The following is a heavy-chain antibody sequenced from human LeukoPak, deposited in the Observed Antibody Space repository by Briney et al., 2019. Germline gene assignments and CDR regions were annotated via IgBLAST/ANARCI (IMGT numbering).Heavy chain of an antibody. D-gene: IGHD2-8*01. CDR3: ARDIGGRYSWYYFDY. Sequence: SETLSLTCTVSGGSISSYYWSWIRQPPGKGLEWIGYIYYSGSTNYNPSLKSRVTMSLDTSKNQFSLILTSLTAADTAVYYCARDIGGRYSWYYFDYWGRGTLVTVSS. CDR2: IYYSGST. CDR1: GGSISSYY. J-gene: IGHJ4*02. V-gene: IGHV4-59*12.